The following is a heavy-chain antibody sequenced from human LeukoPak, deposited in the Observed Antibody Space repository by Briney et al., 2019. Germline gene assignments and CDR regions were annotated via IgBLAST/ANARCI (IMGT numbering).Heavy chain of an antibody. CDR1: GGSFSGYY. D-gene: IGHD4-17*01. CDR3: VTSTVMDEYCFDY. J-gene: IGHJ4*02. Sequence: SETLSLTCAVYGGSFSGYYWSWIRQPPGKGLEWIGEIYHSGSTNYNPSLKSRTTISLDKSKNQFSLNMNSVTAADTAVYYCVTSTVMDEYCFDYWAQGTLVTVSS. CDR2: IYHSGST. V-gene: IGHV4-34*01.